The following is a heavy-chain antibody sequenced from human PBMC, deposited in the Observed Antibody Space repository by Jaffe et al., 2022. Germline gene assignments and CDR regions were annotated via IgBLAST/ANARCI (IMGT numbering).Heavy chain of an antibody. V-gene: IGHV4-61*02. J-gene: IGHJ6*03. CDR3: ARGLRIAAAGTWGYYYYYYMDV. D-gene: IGHD6-13*01. Sequence: QVQLQESGPGLVKPSQTLSLTCTVSGGSISSGSYYWSWIRQPAGKGLEWIGRIYTSGSTNYNPSLKSRVTISVDTSKNQFSLKLSSVTAADTAVYYCARGLRIAAAGTWGYYYYYYMDVWGKGTTVTVSS. CDR1: GGSISSGSYY. CDR2: IYTSGST.